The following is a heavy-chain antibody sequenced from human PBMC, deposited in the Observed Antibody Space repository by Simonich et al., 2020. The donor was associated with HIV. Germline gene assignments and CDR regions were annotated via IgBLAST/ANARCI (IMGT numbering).Heavy chain of an antibody. Sequence: QVQLVQSGAEVKKPGASVKVSCKVSGHTLPDLSMHWVRQTPGRGMEWMGCFDPEVVETIYGHKFQGRVTMTEDTSTDTAYMELSSLRSEDTALYYCATWEVKDNVLTGFSYWYFDLWGRGTLVTVSS. D-gene: IGHD3-9*01. CDR1: GHTLPDLS. J-gene: IGHJ2*01. CDR3: ATWEVKDNVLTGFSYWYFDL. V-gene: IGHV1-24*01. CDR2: FDPEVVET.